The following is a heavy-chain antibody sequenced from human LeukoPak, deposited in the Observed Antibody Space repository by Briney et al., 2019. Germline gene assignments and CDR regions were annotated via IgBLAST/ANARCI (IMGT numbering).Heavy chain of an antibody. V-gene: IGHV3-48*02. Sequence: GGSLRLSCAASGFTFSSYSMNWVRQAPGKGLEWVSYISSSSSTIYYADSVKGRFTISRDNAKNSLYLQMNSLRDEDTAVYYCALSYLHCSGGSCYDYWGQGTLVTVSS. CDR1: GFTFSSYS. CDR3: ALSYLHCSGGSCYDY. J-gene: IGHJ4*02. D-gene: IGHD2-15*01. CDR2: ISSSSSTI.